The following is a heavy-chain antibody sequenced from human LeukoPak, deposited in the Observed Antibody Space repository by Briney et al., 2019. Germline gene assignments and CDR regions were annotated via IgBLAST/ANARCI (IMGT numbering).Heavy chain of an antibody. J-gene: IGHJ4*02. Sequence: ASLTVSCKASGYTFTGYYMHWVRQAPGQGLEWMGWINPNSGGTNYAQKFQGRVTMTRDTSISTAYMELSRLRSDDTAVYYCARDKHYYDSSGYNGVGDYWGQGTLVTVSS. V-gene: IGHV1-2*02. CDR1: GYTFTGYY. CDR3: ARDKHYYDSSGYNGVGDY. CDR2: INPNSGGT. D-gene: IGHD3-22*01.